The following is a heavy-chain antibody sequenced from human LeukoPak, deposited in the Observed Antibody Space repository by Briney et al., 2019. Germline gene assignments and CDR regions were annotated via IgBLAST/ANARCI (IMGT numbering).Heavy chain of an antibody. J-gene: IGHJ4*02. CDR1: GFTFSSYW. V-gene: IGHV3-7*01. CDR3: ARVGAGGGNYFRSYYDR. CDR2: IKEDGSEK. D-gene: IGHD2/OR15-2a*01. Sequence: GGSLRPSCAASGFTFSSYWMGWFRQAPGRGLEWVANIKEDGSEKNYVDSVKGRFSISRDNAENSLYLQMNSLRVEDTAMYYCARVGAGGGNYFRSYYDRWGQGTLVTVSS.